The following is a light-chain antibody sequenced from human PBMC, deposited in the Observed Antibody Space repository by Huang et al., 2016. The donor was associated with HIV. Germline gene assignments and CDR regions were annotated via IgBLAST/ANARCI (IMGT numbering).Light chain of an antibody. V-gene: IGKV3-11*01. J-gene: IGKJ3*01. CDR1: QSVGSY. Sequence: EVVLTQSPATLSLSPGERATLSCRASQSVGSYLAWYHQKPGQAPRPLIFDASNRATGIPVRFSGSGSGTDFTLTISSLEPEDFAVYYCQERASWPPFTFGPGTKVDIK. CDR3: QERASWPPFT. CDR2: DAS.